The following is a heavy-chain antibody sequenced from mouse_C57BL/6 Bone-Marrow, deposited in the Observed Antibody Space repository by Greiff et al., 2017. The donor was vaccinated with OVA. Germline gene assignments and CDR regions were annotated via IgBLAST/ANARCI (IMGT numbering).Heavy chain of an antibody. J-gene: IGHJ4*01. CDR2: IHPNSGST. Sequence: VQLQQPGAELVKPGASVKLSCKASGYTFTSYWMHWVKQRPGQGLEWIGMIHPNSGSTNYNEKFKSKATLTVDKSSSTAYMQLSSLTSEDSAVYYCARGGYSNYDYAMDYWGQGTSVTVSS. CDR1: GYTFTSYW. V-gene: IGHV1-64*01. CDR3: ARGGYSNYDYAMDY. D-gene: IGHD2-5*01.